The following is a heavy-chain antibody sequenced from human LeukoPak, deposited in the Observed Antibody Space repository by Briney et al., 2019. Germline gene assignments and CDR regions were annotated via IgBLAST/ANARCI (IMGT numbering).Heavy chain of an antibody. J-gene: IGHJ4*02. Sequence: ASVKVSCKASGYTFTTYDINWVRQATGQGLEWMGWMNPNSGNTGYAQKFQGRVTMTRNTSMSTAYMELNSLRSEDTAVYYCARAPIYCTSSSCGLAYFDYWGQGTLLTVSS. V-gene: IGHV1-8*01. CDR2: MNPNSGNT. D-gene: IGHD2-2*01. CDR1: GYTFTTYD. CDR3: ARAPIYCTSSSCGLAYFDY.